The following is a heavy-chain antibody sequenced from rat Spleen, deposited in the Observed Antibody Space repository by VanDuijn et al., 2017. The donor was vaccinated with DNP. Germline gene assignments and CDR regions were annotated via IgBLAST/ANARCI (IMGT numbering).Heavy chain of an antibody. CDR1: GFTFSDYN. D-gene: IGHD1-4*01. CDR3: ATGGPGNY. V-gene: IGHV5-7*01. J-gene: IGHJ2*01. CDR2: IFYDGTNT. Sequence: EVQLVESGGDLVQPGRSLKLSCAASGFTFSDYNMAWVRQAPKKGLDWVATIFYDGTNTYYRDSVKGRFTISRDNAKSTLYLQMDSLRSEDTATYYCATGGPGNYWGQGVMVTVSS.